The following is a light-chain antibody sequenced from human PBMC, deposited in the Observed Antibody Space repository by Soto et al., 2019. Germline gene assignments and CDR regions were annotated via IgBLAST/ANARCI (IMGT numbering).Light chain of an antibody. CDR2: AAS. Sequence: EIVLTQSPGTLSLSPGERATLSCRASQSLTNNYLAWYQQKPGQAPRLLIYAASSRATGIPVRFSGSGSETDFTLTISRLEPEDFAVYYCQQYGSSLPVTFGGGTKVDNK. CDR3: QQYGSSLPVT. J-gene: IGKJ4*01. CDR1: QSLTNNY. V-gene: IGKV3-20*01.